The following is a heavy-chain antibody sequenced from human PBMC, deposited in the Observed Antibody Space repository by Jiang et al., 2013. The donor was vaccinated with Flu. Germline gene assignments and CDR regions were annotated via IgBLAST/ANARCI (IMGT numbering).Heavy chain of an antibody. Sequence: GSGLVKPSGTLSLTCAVSGGSISSSNWWSWVRQPPGKGLEWIGEIYHSGSTNYNPSLKSRVTISVDKSKNQFSLKLSSVTAADTAVYYCARSGRYYYDSSGSSSTGELDYWGQGTLVTVSS. CDR3: ARSGRYYYDSSGSSSTGELDY. D-gene: IGHD3-22*01. CDR1: GGSISSSNW. V-gene: IGHV4-4*02. CDR2: IYHSGST. J-gene: IGHJ4*02.